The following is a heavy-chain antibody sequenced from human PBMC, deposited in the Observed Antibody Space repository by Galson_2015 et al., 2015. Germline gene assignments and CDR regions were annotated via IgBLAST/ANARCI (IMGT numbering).Heavy chain of an antibody. CDR2: IVGSGDST. Sequence: SLRLSCAASGFTFSSYAMSWVRQAPGKELEWVSAIVGSGDSTYYADSVKGRSTISRDNSKNTLYLQMNSLRAEDTAVYYCAKDQYYFYYYTLDVWGQGTTVTVSS. CDR3: AKDQYYFYYYTLDV. V-gene: IGHV3-23*01. J-gene: IGHJ6*02. CDR1: GFTFSSYA.